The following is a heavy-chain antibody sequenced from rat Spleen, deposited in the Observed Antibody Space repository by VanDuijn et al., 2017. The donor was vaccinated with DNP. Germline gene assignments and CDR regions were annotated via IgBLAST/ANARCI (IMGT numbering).Heavy chain of an antibody. Sequence: EVQLVESGGGPVQPGRSLKLSCVASGFIFSNYWMTWIRQAPTKGLEWVASISYDGGNTYYRDSVKGRFTISRDNAKSSLYLQMDSLRSEDTSTYYCAKDIPGSYYFDYWGQGVMVTVSS. J-gene: IGHJ2*01. CDR2: ISYDGGNT. CDR1: GFIFSNYW. V-gene: IGHV5-20*01. CDR3: AKDIPGSYYFDY. D-gene: IGHD1-4*01.